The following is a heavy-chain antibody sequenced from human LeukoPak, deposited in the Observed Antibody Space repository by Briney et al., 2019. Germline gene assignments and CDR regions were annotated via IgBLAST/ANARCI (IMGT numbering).Heavy chain of an antibody. CDR3: ASRGSRLYDSSGYAY. V-gene: IGHV4-39*01. CDR1: GGSISSSSYY. J-gene: IGHJ4*02. Sequence: SETLSLTCTVSGGSISSSSYYWGWIRQPPGTGLEWIGSIYYSGSTYYNPSLKSRVTISVDTSKNQLSLKLSSVTAADTAVYYCASRGSRLYDSSGYAYWGQGTLVTVSS. D-gene: IGHD3-22*01. CDR2: IYYSGST.